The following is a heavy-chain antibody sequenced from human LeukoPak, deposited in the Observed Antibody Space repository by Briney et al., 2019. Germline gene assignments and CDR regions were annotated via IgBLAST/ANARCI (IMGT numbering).Heavy chain of an antibody. CDR2: ISGSGGST. D-gene: IGHD6-13*01. CDR3: AKDLGSSSWYSSYYYYYMDV. V-gene: IGHV3-23*01. Sequence: GGSLRLSCAASGFTFSSYEMNWVRQAPGKGLEWVSAISGSGGSTYYADSVKGRFTISRDNSKNTLYLQMNSLRAEDTAVYYCAKDLGSSSWYSSYYYYYMDVWGKGTTVTVSS. CDR1: GFTFSSYE. J-gene: IGHJ6*03.